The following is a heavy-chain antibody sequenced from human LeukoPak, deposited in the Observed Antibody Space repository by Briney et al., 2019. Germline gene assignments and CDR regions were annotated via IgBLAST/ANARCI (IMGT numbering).Heavy chain of an antibody. D-gene: IGHD5-12*01. Sequence: SETLSLTCTVSGGSMSSGSSYWGWIRQPPGKGLEWIGTIYYSGSTYYNPSLKSRVTISANTSKNQFSLKLSSVTAADTAVYYCARTRGYSGYVDAFDIWGQGTMVTVFS. V-gene: IGHV4-39*01. CDR2: IYYSGST. CDR3: ARTRGYSGYVDAFDI. J-gene: IGHJ3*02. CDR1: GGSMSSGSSY.